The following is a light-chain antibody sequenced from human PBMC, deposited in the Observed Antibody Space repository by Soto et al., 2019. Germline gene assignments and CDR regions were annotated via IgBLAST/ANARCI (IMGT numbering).Light chain of an antibody. Sequence: IQMTPSPSSLSASVVDRVTITCRASQGIRNDLGWYQQKPGKAPKLLIYASYTLQSGVPSRFSGRGSGSDFTLTISSLQPEDFATYYCQQSYSTITFGQGTRLEIK. CDR2: ASY. J-gene: IGKJ5*01. V-gene: IGKV1-39*01. CDR1: QGIRND. CDR3: QQSYSTIT.